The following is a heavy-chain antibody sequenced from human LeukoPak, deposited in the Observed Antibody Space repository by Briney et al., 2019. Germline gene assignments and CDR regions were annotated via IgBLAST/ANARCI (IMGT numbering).Heavy chain of an antibody. CDR1: GGSISSGGYY. CDR2: IYYSGST. Sequence: PSETLSLTCTVSGGSISSGGYYWSWIRQHPGKGLERIGYIYYSGSTYSNPSLKSRVTISVDTSKNQFSLNLSSVTAADTAVYYCARYCSSTNCYKGGFDPWGQGTLVTVSS. V-gene: IGHV4-31*03. J-gene: IGHJ5*02. D-gene: IGHD2-2*02. CDR3: ARYCSSTNCYKGGFDP.